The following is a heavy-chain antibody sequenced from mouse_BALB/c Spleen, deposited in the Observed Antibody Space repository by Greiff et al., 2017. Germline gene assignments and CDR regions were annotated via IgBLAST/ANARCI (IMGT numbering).Heavy chain of an antibody. D-gene: IGHD2-4*01. CDR2: ISYDGSN. CDR1: GYSITSGYY. Sequence: EVQLQESGPGLVKPSQSLSLTCSVTGYSITSGYYWNWIRQFPGNKLEWMGYISYDGSNNYTPSLKNRISITRDTSKNQFCLKLNSVTTEDTATYYFASYDYDGDYYAMDYWGQGTSVTVSS. V-gene: IGHV3-6*02. J-gene: IGHJ4*01. CDR3: ASYDYDGDYYAMDY.